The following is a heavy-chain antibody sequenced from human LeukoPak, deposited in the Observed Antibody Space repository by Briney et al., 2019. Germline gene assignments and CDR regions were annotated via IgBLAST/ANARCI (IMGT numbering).Heavy chain of an antibody. Sequence: SSVKVSCKASGGTFSSYAINWVRQAPGQGLEWMGGIIPMFGTANYAQRFQGRVTITTDESTSTAYMELSSPRSEDTAVYYCAREGDYGGIGGYWGRGTLVTVSS. D-gene: IGHD4-23*01. V-gene: IGHV1-69*05. CDR2: IIPMFGTA. CDR3: AREGDYGGIGGY. J-gene: IGHJ4*02. CDR1: GGTFSSYA.